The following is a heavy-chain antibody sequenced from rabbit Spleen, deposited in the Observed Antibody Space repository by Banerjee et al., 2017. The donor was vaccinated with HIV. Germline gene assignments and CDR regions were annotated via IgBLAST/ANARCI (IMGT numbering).Heavy chain of an antibody. J-gene: IGHJ4*01. CDR2: IYTGSGTT. D-gene: IGHD6-1*01. CDR3: ARLFAYAGYAGFGYATLDYFNL. CDR1: GFSFSNKAV. Sequence: QEQVVESGGGLVKPGASLTLTCTASGFSFSNKAVMCWVRQAPGKGLEWIGCIYTGSGTTYYASWAKGRFTISKTSSTTVTLQMTSLTAADTATYFCARLFAYAGYAGFGYATLDYFNLWGLGTLVTVS. V-gene: IGHV1S45*01.